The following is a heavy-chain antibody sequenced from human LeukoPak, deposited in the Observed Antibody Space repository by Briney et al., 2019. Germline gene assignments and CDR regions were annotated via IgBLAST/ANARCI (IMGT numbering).Heavy chain of an antibody. CDR3: ARLWFGELLYPWFDP. D-gene: IGHD3-10*01. V-gene: IGHV4-59*01. CDR2: IYYSGST. CDR1: GGSISSYY. J-gene: IGHJ5*02. Sequence: SETLSLTRTVSGGSISSYYWSWIRQPPGKGLEWIGYIYYSGSTNYNPSLKSRVTISVDTSKNQFSLKLSSVTAADTAVYYCARLWFGELLYPWFDPWGQGTLVTVSS.